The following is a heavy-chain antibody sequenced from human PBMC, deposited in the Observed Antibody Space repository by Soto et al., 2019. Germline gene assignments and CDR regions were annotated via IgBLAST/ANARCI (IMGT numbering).Heavy chain of an antibody. V-gene: IGHV3-74*01. CDR2: INSDGSST. J-gene: IGHJ6*01. Sequence: WLPLRLSCTASGFTFSNHCMHCVRKAPGKGLLWVSRINSDGSSTSYADSVKGRVTISRDNAKNTLYLQMSSLRAEDTAVYYCAREWDGPGSYVPLYYYYGMDVRRQGTTVTVSS. CDR3: AREWDGPGSYVPLYYYYGMDV. CDR1: GFTFSNHC. D-gene: IGHD3-10*01.